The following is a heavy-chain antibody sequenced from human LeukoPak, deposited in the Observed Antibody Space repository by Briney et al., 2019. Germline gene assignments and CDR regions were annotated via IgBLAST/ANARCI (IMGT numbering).Heavy chain of an antibody. Sequence: PGGSLRLSCAASGFTFSSYSMNWVRQAPGKGLEWVSSISSSSSYIYYADSVKGRFTISRDNAKNSLYLQMNSLRAEDTAVYYCAKGDHYDSSGYEAPIDYWGQGTLVTVSS. CDR2: ISSSSSYI. J-gene: IGHJ4*02. CDR1: GFTFSSYS. V-gene: IGHV3-21*01. D-gene: IGHD3-22*01. CDR3: AKGDHYDSSGYEAPIDY.